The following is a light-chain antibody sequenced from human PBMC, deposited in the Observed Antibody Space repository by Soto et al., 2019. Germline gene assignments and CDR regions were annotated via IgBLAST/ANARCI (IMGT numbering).Light chain of an antibody. CDR3: SSYTSSSTYV. V-gene: IGLV2-14*01. J-gene: IGLJ1*01. CDR1: SSDVGGYNY. CDR2: EVT. Sequence: QSVLTQPASVSGSPGQSITISCTGTSSDVGGYNYVSWYQQHPGKAPKLMIYEVTNRPSGVSNRFSGSKSGNTASLTISGLQAQDEADYYWSSYTSSSTYVFATGTKVTVL.